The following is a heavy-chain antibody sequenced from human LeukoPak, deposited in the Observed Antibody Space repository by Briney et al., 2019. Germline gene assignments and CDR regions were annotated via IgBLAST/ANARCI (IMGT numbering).Heavy chain of an antibody. J-gene: IGHJ4*02. D-gene: IGHD1-26*01. CDR1: GFTFDDYG. Sequence: GGSLRLSCAASGFTFDDYGMSWVRQAPGKGLEWVSGINWNGGSTGYADSVKGRFTISRDNAKNSLYLQMNSLRAEDTALYYCARESSGSYFHYFDYWGQGTLVTVPS. CDR2: INWNGGST. V-gene: IGHV3-20*04. CDR3: ARESSGSYFHYFDY.